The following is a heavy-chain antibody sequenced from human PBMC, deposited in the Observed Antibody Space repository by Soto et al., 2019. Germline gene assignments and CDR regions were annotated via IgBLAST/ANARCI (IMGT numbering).Heavy chain of an antibody. J-gene: IGHJ4*02. CDR2: IDPSDSQT. CDR1: GYSFAGYW. CDR3: ARQIYDSDTGPNFQYYFDS. D-gene: IGHD3-22*01. Sequence: PGESLKISCNGSGYSFAGYWITWVRQKPGKGLEWMGRIDPSDSQTYYSPSFRGHVTISVTKSITTVFLQWSSLGASDTAMYYCARQIYDSDTGPNFQYYFDSWGQGTPVTVSS. V-gene: IGHV5-10-1*01.